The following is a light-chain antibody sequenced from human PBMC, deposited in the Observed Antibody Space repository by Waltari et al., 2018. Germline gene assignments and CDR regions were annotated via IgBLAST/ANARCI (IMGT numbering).Light chain of an antibody. CDR2: SHN. Sequence: QSVLTQPPSASGTPGQRVTISCSGSSSNIGSNTVNWYQQLPGTAPTLLIYSHNQRPSGVPARFSGSTSGTSASLAISGLQSEDEADYYCAAWDDSLNGPVFGGGTKLTVL. V-gene: IGLV1-44*01. CDR1: SSNIGSNT. CDR3: AAWDDSLNGPV. J-gene: IGLJ3*02.